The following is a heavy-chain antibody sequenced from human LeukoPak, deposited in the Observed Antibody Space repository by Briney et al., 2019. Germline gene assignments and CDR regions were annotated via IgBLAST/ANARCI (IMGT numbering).Heavy chain of an antibody. J-gene: IGHJ6*03. CDR2: INHSGST. CDR1: GGSFSGYY. Sequence: SETLSLTCAVYGGSFSGYYWSWIRQPPGKGLEWIGEINHSGSTNYNPSPKSRVTISVDTSKNQFSLKLSSVTAADTAVYYCARAKALYSSGWGDYYYYYMDVWGKGTTVTISS. CDR3: ARAKALYSSGWGDYYYYYMDV. V-gene: IGHV4-34*01. D-gene: IGHD6-19*01.